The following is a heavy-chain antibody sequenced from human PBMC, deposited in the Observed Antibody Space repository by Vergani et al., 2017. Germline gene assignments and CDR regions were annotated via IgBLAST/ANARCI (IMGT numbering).Heavy chain of an antibody. D-gene: IGHD5-24*01. CDR2: IYYSGSP. Sequence: QVQLQESGPGLVKPSETLSLTCTVSGGSISSYYWSWIRQPPGKGLEWIGYIYYSGSPYYNPSLKSRVTISVDTSKNQFSLKLSSVTAADTAVYYCARDVEPMAGYGMDVWGQGTTVTVSS. J-gene: IGHJ6*02. V-gene: IGHV4-59*06. CDR3: ARDVEPMAGYGMDV. CDR1: GGSISSYY.